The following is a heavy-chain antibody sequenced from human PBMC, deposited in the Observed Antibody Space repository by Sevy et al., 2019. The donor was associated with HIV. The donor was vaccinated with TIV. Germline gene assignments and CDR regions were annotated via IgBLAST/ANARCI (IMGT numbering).Heavy chain of an antibody. CDR3: ARNGGYADYGMDV. Sequence: GGSLRLSCAASGFTFSSYSMNWVRQAPGKGLEWISYISSTSSTIYYADSVKGRFTISRDNAKYSLYLQMNSLRAEDTAVYYCARNGGYADYGMDVWGQGTTVTVSS. J-gene: IGHJ6*02. CDR2: ISSTSSTI. V-gene: IGHV3-48*01. D-gene: IGHD5-12*01. CDR1: GFTFSSYS.